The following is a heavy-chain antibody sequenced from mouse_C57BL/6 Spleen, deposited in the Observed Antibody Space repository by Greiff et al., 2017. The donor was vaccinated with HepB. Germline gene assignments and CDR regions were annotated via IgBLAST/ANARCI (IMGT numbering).Heavy chain of an antibody. D-gene: IGHD3-3*01. CDR2: IRLKSDNYAT. CDR1: GFTFSNYW. J-gene: IGHJ3*01. V-gene: IGHV6-3*01. CDR3: TGGREAWFAY. Sequence: EVKLMESGGGLVQPGGSMKLSCVASGFTFSNYWMNWVRQSPEKGLEWVAQIRLKSDNYATHYAESVKGRFTISRDDSKSSVYLQMNNLRAEDTGIYYCTGGREAWFAYWGQGTLVTVSA.